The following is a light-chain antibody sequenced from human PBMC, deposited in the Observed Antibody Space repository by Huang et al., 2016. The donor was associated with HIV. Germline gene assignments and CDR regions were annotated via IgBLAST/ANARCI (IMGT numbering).Light chain of an antibody. CDR1: QSISNY. CDR2: DAA. Sequence: ETVLTQSPATLSLSPGERATLSCRASQSISNYVTWFQQKPGQAPRLLIYDAANRATGFPARFSGSGSGTDFTLTISSLEPEDFAVYYCQHRINWPFTFGPGTKVDIK. CDR3: QHRINWPFT. V-gene: IGKV3-11*01. J-gene: IGKJ3*01.